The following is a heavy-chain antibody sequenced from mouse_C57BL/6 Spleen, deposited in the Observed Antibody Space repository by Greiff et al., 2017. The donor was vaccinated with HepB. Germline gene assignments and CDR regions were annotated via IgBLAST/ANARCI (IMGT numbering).Heavy chain of an antibody. V-gene: IGHV2-2*01. Sequence: VQLVESGPGLVQPSQSLSITCTVSGFSLTSYGVHWVRQSPGKGLEWLGVIWSGGSTDYNAAFISRLSISKDNSKSQVFFKMNSLQADDTAIYYCARSHYGSSYYAMDYWGQGTSVTVSS. CDR2: IWSGGST. CDR3: ARSHYGSSYYAMDY. D-gene: IGHD1-1*01. CDR1: GFSLTSYG. J-gene: IGHJ4*01.